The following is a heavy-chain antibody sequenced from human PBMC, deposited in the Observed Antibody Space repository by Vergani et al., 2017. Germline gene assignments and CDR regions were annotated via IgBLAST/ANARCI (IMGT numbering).Heavy chain of an antibody. CDR3: ARTTCGLYNRNDQNDFDF. CDR2: IDWDDDK. CDR1: GFSPSTSGMR. J-gene: IGHJ3*01. Sequence: QVTLKESGPALVKPTQTLTLTCTFSGFSPSTSGMRLSWTRQPPGKAMEWLARIDWDDDKFYSTSLKTRLTISKVTSKNQVVLTMTNMDPVDTATYYCARTTCGLYNRNDQNDFDFWGQGTMVTVSS. V-gene: IGHV2-70*04. D-gene: IGHD1-20*01.